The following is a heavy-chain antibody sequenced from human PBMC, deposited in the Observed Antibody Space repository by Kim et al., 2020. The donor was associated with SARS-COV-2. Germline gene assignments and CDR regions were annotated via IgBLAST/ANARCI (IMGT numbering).Heavy chain of an antibody. CDR2: MHPNSGNT. CDR3: ARGRRLRYFDCNNDY. J-gene: IGHJ4*02. V-gene: IGHV1-8*01. D-gene: IGHD3-9*01. CDR1: GYSFTFYE. Sequence: ASVKVSCKASGYSFTFYEINWMRQAPGQGLEWVGWMHPNSGNTDYAQKFQGRVTMNRNTSISTAYLELSSPRSDDRAVYYCARGRRLRYFDCNNDYWGQGPQVTVSS.